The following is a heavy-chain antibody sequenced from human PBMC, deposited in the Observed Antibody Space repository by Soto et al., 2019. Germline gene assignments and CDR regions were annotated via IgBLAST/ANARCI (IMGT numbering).Heavy chain of an antibody. J-gene: IGHJ5*02. CDR2: IYYSGST. V-gene: IGHV4-39*01. D-gene: IGHD2-15*01. Sequence: QLQLQASGPGLVKPSETLSLTCTVSGGSISSSSYYWGWIRQPPGKGLEWIGSIYYSGSTYYNPSLTRRVTISGDTATNPFSLNLSSVTAADTAAYFCARGGRFVVVTVPHWSAPCGHGTLLAVST. CDR3: ARGGRFVVVTVPHWSAP. CDR1: GGSISSSSYY.